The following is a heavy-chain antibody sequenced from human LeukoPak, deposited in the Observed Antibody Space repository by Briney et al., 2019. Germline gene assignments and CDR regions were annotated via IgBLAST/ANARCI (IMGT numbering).Heavy chain of an antibody. Sequence: PGGSLRLSCAASGFTVSSNYMSWVRQAPGKGLEWVSVIYSGGSTYYADSVKGRFTISRDNSKNTLYLQMNSLRAEDTAVYYCARDTIVGATPINYYYYGMDVWGQGTTVTVSS. J-gene: IGHJ6*02. CDR3: ARDTIVGATPINYYYYGMDV. V-gene: IGHV3-66*01. CDR2: IYSGGST. D-gene: IGHD1-26*01. CDR1: GFTVSSNY.